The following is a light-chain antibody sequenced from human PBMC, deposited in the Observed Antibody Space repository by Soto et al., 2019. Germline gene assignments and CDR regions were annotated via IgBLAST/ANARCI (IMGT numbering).Light chain of an antibody. CDR2: GAS. Sequence: EMVLRQTPTTLSVSPGERTTLSCRASQSVSSNLAWYQQKPGQAPRLLIYGASTRATGIPDRFSGSGSGTDFTLTISRLEPEDFAVYYCQQRSNWPWTCGQGTRVDIK. CDR1: QSVSSN. V-gene: IGKV3D-20*02. J-gene: IGKJ1*01. CDR3: QQRSNWPWT.